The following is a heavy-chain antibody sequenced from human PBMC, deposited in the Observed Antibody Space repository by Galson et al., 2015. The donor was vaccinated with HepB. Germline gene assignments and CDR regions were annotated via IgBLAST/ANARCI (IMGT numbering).Heavy chain of an antibody. V-gene: IGHV2-5*01. CDR2: IHWNDDN. D-gene: IGHD2-2*01. CDR3: AHRLVWAGFDY. CDR1: GFSLSTSGVG. Sequence: PALVKPTQTLTLTCTFSGFSLSTSGVGVGWIRQPPGKALEWLALIHWNDDNHYSPSLGSRLAITKDTSKNQVVFTLTNVDPVDTATYYCAHRLVWAGFDYWGQGTLVTVSS. J-gene: IGHJ4*02.